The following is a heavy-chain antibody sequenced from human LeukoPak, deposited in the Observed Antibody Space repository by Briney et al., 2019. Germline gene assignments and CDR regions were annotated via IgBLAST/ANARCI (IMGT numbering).Heavy chain of an antibody. CDR1: GFTFNSYW. J-gene: IGHJ4*02. Sequence: GGSLRLSCAASGFTFNSYWMNWVRQAPGKGLEWVANIKQDGREKYYVDSVKGRFTISRDNAGNSLYLQMNSLRAEDTAVYYCATSRTFDYWGQGTLVTVSS. V-gene: IGHV3-7*01. CDR2: IKQDGREK. CDR3: ATSRTFDY. D-gene: IGHD1-7*01.